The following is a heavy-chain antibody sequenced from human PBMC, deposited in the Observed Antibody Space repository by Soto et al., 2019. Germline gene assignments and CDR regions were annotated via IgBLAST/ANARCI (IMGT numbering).Heavy chain of an antibody. CDR1: GGTFSTYT. V-gene: IGHV1-69*02. J-gene: IGHJ4*02. Sequence: QVQLVQSGADVKKPGSSVKVSCKASGGTFSTYTISWVRQAPGQGREWMGRIAPIINIPDYSQKFQGRVTITADKSTTTAYIELSSLRSEDTVVYYCARSMCCVGSCYLEVWGQGTLVTVSS. CDR2: IAPIINIP. CDR3: ARSMCCVGSCYLEV. D-gene: IGHD2-15*01.